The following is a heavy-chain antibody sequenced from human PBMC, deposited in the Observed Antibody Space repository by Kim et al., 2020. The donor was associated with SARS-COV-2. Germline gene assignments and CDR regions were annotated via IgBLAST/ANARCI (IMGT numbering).Heavy chain of an antibody. J-gene: IGHJ6*01. CDR3: SAIYVAGLDDIPYYGMDV. D-gene: IGHD2-15*01. CDR2: IIPMVGIT. Sequence: SVKVSCKASGGSISYPALIWVRQAPGQGLEWMGRIIPMVGITNYAQKFQGRVTMTADKSTSTAYMDLSGLRSEDTAVYYCSAIYVAGLDDIPYYGMDVW. V-gene: IGHV1-69*04. CDR1: GGSISYPA.